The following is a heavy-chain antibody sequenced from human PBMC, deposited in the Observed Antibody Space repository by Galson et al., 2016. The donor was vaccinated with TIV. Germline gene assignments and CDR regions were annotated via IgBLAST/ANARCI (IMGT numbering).Heavy chain of an antibody. Sequence: SLRLSCAASGFSFSAYWMNWVRQAPGEGLELVAKIKGDGSETDYVDSVKGRFIVSRDNAKNSVFLQMNSLRAEDTAVYYCAKDGYWSFDSWGQGTPVTVSS. D-gene: IGHD2-8*02. V-gene: IGHV3-7*03. J-gene: IGHJ4*02. CDR1: GFSFSAYW. CDR2: IKGDGSET. CDR3: AKDGYWSFDS.